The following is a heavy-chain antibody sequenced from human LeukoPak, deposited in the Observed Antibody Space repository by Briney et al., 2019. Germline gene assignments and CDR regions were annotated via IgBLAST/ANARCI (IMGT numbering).Heavy chain of an antibody. V-gene: IGHV3-23*01. D-gene: IGHD6-6*01. Sequence: GGSLRLSCATSGFTFSNYAMSWVRQAPGKGLEWVSGISGGGDNAHYADSVKGRFTISRDNSENTLYLQVSSLRAEDTAIYFCAKDRNSVGSSYNYWGQGTLVTVSS. CDR3: AKDRNSVGSSYNY. CDR2: ISGGGDNA. J-gene: IGHJ4*02. CDR1: GFTFSNYA.